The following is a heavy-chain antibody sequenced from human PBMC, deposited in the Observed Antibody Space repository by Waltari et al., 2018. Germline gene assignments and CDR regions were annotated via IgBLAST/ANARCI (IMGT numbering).Heavy chain of an antibody. V-gene: IGHV3-23*03. CDR1: GLSFSNYD. CDR3: AKEGSGYYGGSFDY. J-gene: IGHJ4*02. CDR2: MYKDGST. D-gene: IGHD3-22*01. Sequence: EVQMLESGGGLVQPGGSLRLCCAASGLSFSNYDMNWVRQAPGKGLEWISVMYKDGSTYYVDSVRGRFTISRDNSKTTLYLQMNSLGAEDTAMYFCAKEGSGYYGGSFDYWGQGTMVTVSS.